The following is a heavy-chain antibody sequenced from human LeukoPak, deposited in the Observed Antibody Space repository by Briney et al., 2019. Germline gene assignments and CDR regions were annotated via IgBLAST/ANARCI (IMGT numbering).Heavy chain of an antibody. Sequence: SGGSLRLSCAASGFTFSSYAMSWVRQAPGKGLEWVSAISGSGGGTYYADSVKGRFTISRDNSKNTLYLQMNSLRAEDTAVYYCAKAEVVIAYFDYWGQGTLVTVSS. D-gene: IGHD3-22*01. CDR3: AKAEVVIAYFDY. V-gene: IGHV3-23*01. J-gene: IGHJ4*02. CDR1: GFTFSSYA. CDR2: ISGSGGGT.